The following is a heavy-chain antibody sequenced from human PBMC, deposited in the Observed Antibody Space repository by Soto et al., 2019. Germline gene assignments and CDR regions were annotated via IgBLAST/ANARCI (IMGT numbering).Heavy chain of an antibody. Sequence: ASVKVSCKASGGTFSSYAISWVRQAPGQGLEWMGGIIPILGIANYAQKFQGRVTITADKSTSTAYIELSSLRSEDTAVYFCARVAEYSSSYYFDYWGQGTLVTVSS. CDR2: IIPILGIA. V-gene: IGHV1-69*10. D-gene: IGHD6-6*01. CDR1: GGTFSSYA. CDR3: ARVAEYSSSYYFDY. J-gene: IGHJ4*02.